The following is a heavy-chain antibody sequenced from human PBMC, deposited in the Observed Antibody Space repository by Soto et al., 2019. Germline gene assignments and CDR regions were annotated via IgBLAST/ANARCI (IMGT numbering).Heavy chain of an antibody. CDR3: ASSAWEGPVGELSFSSFPNGFDP. V-gene: IGHV1-69*02. CDR1: GGTFSSYT. CDR2: IIPILGIA. Sequence: QVQLVQSGAEVKKPGSSVKVSCKASGGTFSSYTISWVRQAPGQGLEWMGRIIPILGIANYAQKFQGRVTITADKSTSTGNVELSRVRSEDTAVYYCASSAWEGPVGELSFSSFPNGFDPWGQGTLVTVSS. D-gene: IGHD3-16*02. J-gene: IGHJ5*02.